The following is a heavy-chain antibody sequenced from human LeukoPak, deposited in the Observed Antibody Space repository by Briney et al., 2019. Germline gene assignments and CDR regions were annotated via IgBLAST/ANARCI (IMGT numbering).Heavy chain of an antibody. CDR2: INHSGST. J-gene: IGHJ4*02. CDR1: GGSFSGYY. Sequence: SETLSLTCAVYGGSFSGYYWSWIRQSPGKGLEWIGEINHSGSTNYNPSLKSRVTISVDTSKNQFSLKLSSVTAADTAVYYCARGGVVVVPAAKQPYDYWGQGTLVTVSS. V-gene: IGHV4-34*01. D-gene: IGHD2-2*01. CDR3: ARGGVVVVPAAKQPYDY.